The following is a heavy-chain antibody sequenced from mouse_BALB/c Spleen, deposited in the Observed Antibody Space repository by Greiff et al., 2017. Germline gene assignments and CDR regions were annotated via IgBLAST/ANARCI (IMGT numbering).Heavy chain of an antibody. V-gene: IGHV8-12*01. CDR3: ARYDYDDAMDY. Sequence: QVTLKECGPGILQPSQTLSLTCSFSGFSLSTSGMGVSWIRQPSGKGLEWLAHIYWDDDKRYNPSLKSRLTISKDTSRNQVFLKITSVDTADTATYYCARYDYDDAMDYWGQGTSVTVSS. J-gene: IGHJ4*01. CDR1: GFSLSTSGMG. D-gene: IGHD2-4*01. CDR2: IYWDDDK.